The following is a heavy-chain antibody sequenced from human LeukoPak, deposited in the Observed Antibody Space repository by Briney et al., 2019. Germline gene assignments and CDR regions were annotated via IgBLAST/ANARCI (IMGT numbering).Heavy chain of an antibody. CDR3: ARGRYSSRWHEKWWTTGSTPGVDL. Sequence: ASVKVSCMATGYTFISYDINWVRQATGQGLEWMGWMYPKRGKTDNGQEVQGKATMKRNISISTAYVELSRLRSEDTAVYYCARGRYSSRWHEKWWTTGSTPGVDLWGRGTLLTVSS. CDR1: GYTFISYD. V-gene: IGHV1-8*01. J-gene: IGHJ2*01. CDR2: MYPKRGKT. D-gene: IGHD6-19*01.